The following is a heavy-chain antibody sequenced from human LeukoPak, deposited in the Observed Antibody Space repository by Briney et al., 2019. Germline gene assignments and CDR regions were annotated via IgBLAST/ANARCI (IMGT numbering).Heavy chain of an antibody. J-gene: IGHJ4*02. Sequence: PGGSLRLSCAASGVTFSSYAMSWVRQAPGKGLEWVSAISGSCSGGSTYYADSGRGRFTIARDNPKDTLHLPMHSLRAEHTPVYYCAKLLAVTNSYYFNCWGQGALVTDSS. D-gene: IGHD4-17*01. CDR2: ISGSCSGGST. CDR3: AKLLAVTNSYYFNC. V-gene: IGHV3-23*01. CDR1: GVTFSSYA.